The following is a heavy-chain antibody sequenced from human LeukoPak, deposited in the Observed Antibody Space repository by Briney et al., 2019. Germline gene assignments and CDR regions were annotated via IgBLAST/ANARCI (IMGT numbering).Heavy chain of an antibody. J-gene: IGHJ4*02. CDR1: GDSISSAGYY. CDR3: ARSKYYDPLTGYPRPSDY. CDR2: IYYSGNT. Sequence: PSETLSLTCTVSGDSISSAGYYWGWIRQPPGKGLEWIGSIYYSGNTYYNPSLKSRVTISLDTSKNQFSLKLTSVTAADTAVYYCARSKYYDPLTGYPRPSDYWGQGTLVTVSS. V-gene: IGHV4-39*07. D-gene: IGHD3-9*01.